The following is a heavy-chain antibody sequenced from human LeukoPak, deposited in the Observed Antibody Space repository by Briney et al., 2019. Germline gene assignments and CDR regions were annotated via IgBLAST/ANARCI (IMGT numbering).Heavy chain of an antibody. CDR2: IYPGDSDT. J-gene: IGHJ4*02. V-gene: IGHV5-51*01. CDR3: ARRGSYCGGDCYVY. CDR1: GYSFTSYW. Sequence: GESLKISCQGSGYSFTSYWIAWVRQMPGKGLAWMGIIYPGDSDTRYSPSFQGQVTISADKSISTAYLQWSSLRASDTAMYYCARRGSYCGGDCYVYWGQGTLVPVSS. D-gene: IGHD2-21*01.